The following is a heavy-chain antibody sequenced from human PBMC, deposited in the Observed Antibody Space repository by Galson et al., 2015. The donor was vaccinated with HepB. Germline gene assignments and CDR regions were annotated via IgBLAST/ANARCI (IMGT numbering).Heavy chain of an antibody. D-gene: IGHD6-25*01. Sequence: SETLSLTCTVSGGSISNSDDFWGWVRQPPGKWLEWIGDIYYSGSTDYNPSLKSRVTISVDTSKNQFSLRLTSVTAADTAVYYCARRVDQRLVRGRNLNWFDPWGQGTLVTVSS. V-gene: IGHV4-39*01. CDR1: GGSISNSDDF. CDR2: IYYSGST. CDR3: ARRVDQRLVRGRNLNWFDP. J-gene: IGHJ5*02.